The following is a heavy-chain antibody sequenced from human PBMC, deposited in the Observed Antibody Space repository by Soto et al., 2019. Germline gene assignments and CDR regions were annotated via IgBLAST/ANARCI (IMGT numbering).Heavy chain of an antibody. Sequence: PSETLSLTCSVSGDSIKSNVWWSWVRQPPGKGLEWIGEIFHKGNTYYNPSFESRVTMSVDKPKNQFSLLLTSVTATDTAMYYCARDVAVPGESDRFDQWGQGIMVTVSS. CDR2: IFHKGNT. J-gene: IGHJ4*02. CDR1: GDSIKSNVW. CDR3: ARDVAVPGESDRFDQ. D-gene: IGHD6-19*01. V-gene: IGHV4-4*02.